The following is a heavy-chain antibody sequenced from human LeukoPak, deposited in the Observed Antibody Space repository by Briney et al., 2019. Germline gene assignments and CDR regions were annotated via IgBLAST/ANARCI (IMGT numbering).Heavy chain of an antibody. Sequence: GSLRLSCVASGFMFSNYAMHWVRQAPGKGLEWVAVISYDGNLKHYADSVQGRFTISRDNPKNTLYLEMNSLRAEDTAVYYCARDLFLGENYMDVWGKGTTVTISS. V-gene: IGHV3-30*03. CDR2: ISYDGNLK. J-gene: IGHJ6*03. CDR1: GFMFSNYA. CDR3: ARDLFLGENYMDV. D-gene: IGHD3-16*01.